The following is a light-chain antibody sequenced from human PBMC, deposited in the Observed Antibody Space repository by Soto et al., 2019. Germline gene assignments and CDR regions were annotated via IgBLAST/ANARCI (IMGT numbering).Light chain of an antibody. J-gene: IGKJ4*01. V-gene: IGKV3-20*01. CDR1: QSVSRTY. Sequence: EIVLTQSPGTLSLSPGERATLSCRASQSVSRTYLAWFQQQPGQAPRLLIYATANRATGIPDRFSGSGSGTDFTLTISRLEPEDFAMYYCQQYGDSVTFGGGTTVEIK. CDR2: ATA. CDR3: QQYGDSVT.